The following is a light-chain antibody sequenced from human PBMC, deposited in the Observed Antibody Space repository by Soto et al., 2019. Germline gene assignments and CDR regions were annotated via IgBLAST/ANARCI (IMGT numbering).Light chain of an antibody. CDR2: GAS. Sequence: LSPGRIANRCRRASRSVSSSLVWYQQKPGQAPRLLIYGASSRPTGIPDRFSGSGSGTYFTLTISRLEPEDVVVNYCQQYGSSCTYGEGTRLEIK. CDR1: RSVSSS. CDR3: QQYGSSCT. J-gene: IGKJ5*01. V-gene: IGKV3-20*01.